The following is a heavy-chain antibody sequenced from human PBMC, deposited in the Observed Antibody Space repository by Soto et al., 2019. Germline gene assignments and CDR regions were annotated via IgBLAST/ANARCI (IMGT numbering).Heavy chain of an antibody. J-gene: IGHJ4*02. CDR1: GGSFSGYH. CDR2: INHSGST. D-gene: IGHD2-8*02. Sequence: QVQLQQWGAGLLKPSETLSLTCAVYGGSFSGYHWTWIRQPPGTGLEWIGEINHSGSTNYNPSLKRRVTIPVDTSKNQFSLKLTSVTAADTAVYYCARDKITGLFDYWGQGTLVTVSS. V-gene: IGHV4-34*01. CDR3: ARDKITGLFDY.